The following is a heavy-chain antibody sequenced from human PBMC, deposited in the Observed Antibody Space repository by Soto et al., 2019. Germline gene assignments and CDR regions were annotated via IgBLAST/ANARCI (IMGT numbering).Heavy chain of an antibody. V-gene: IGHV3-7*03. CDR1: GFIFRNYW. CDR2: IKQDGGQK. Sequence: GGSLRLSCAASGFIFRNYWMSWVRQAPGKGLEWVANIKQDGGQKYYADSVKGRFTISRDNARNSVYLQINSLRAEDTAMYYCARIDYSSSSLDYWGLGTLVTVSS. D-gene: IGHD6-6*01. J-gene: IGHJ4*02. CDR3: ARIDYSSSSLDY.